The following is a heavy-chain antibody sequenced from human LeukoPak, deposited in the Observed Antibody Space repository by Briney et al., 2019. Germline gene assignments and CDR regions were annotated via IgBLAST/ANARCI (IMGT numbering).Heavy chain of an antibody. CDR3: ARRGLGY. V-gene: IGHV4-39*07. CDR2: INHSGST. Sequence: SETLSLTCTVSGGSISSSSYYWSWIRQPPGKGLEWIGEINHSGSTNYNPSLKSRVTISVDTSKNQFSLKLSSVTAADTAVYYCARRGLGYWGQGTLVTVSS. J-gene: IGHJ4*02. D-gene: IGHD3-10*01. CDR1: GGSISSSSYY.